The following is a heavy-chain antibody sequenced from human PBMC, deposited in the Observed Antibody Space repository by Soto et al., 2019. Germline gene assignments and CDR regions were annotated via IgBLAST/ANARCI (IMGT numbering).Heavy chain of an antibody. V-gene: IGHV1-3*01. J-gene: IGHJ5*02. CDR1: GYTLNNYD. D-gene: IGHD3-16*01. Sequence: QAQLVQSGAEVKNHGASVRLSCKASGYTLNNYDMHWVRQAPGQSLEWMGRINGRTGETKFSQKFQGRAGIGSDTSANEAFLVLTSLTSDDTAVYYCARGTNSGWGNWFDPWGQGTPVTVSS. CDR3: ARGTNSGWGNWFDP. CDR2: INGRTGET.